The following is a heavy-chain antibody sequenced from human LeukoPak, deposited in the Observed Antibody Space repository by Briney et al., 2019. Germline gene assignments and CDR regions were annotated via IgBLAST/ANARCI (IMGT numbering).Heavy chain of an antibody. V-gene: IGHV4-39*07. J-gene: IGHJ3*02. CDR1: GGSISSSLYY. D-gene: IGHD3-22*01. CDR3: AREDYYDSSPDAFDI. CDR2: VYCDGNI. Sequence: SETLSLTCTVSGGSISSSLYYWGWFRRPAGKGLEWIGNVYCDGNIYRNPARRSRVTLSVYTAKNQFSLKQRSVTAADTPVYYCAREDYYDSSPDAFDISGQRTMVAAS.